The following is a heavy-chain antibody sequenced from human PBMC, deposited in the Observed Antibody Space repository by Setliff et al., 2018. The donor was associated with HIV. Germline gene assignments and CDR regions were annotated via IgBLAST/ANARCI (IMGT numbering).Heavy chain of an antibody. CDR2: INTDGTIT. D-gene: IGHD6-6*01. CDR1: GFTFTSYW. J-gene: IGHJ3*02. Sequence: PGGSLRLSCAASGFTFTSYWMHWVRQAPGKGLLWVSRINTDGTITDHADSVKGRFTISRDNAENTVFLQMNSLTAEDTAVYYCARDASISSPYDAFDIWGQGTMVTVSS. CDR3: ARDASISSPYDAFDI. V-gene: IGHV3-74*01.